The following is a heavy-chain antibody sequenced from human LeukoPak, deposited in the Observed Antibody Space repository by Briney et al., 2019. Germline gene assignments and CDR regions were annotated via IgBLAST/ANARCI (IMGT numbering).Heavy chain of an antibody. CDR2: INHSGST. CDR1: GGSFSGCY. V-gene: IGHV4-34*01. D-gene: IGHD6-13*01. Sequence: SETLSLTCAVYGGSFSGCYWSWIRQPPGKGLEWIGEINHSGSTNYNPSLKSRVTISVDTSKNQFSLKLSSVTAADTAVYYCARGGIPIAAAGTPNWFDPWGQGTLVTVSS. J-gene: IGHJ5*02. CDR3: ARGGIPIAAAGTPNWFDP.